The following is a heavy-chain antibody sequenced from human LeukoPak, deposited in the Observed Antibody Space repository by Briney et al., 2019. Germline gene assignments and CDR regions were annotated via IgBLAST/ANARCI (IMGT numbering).Heavy chain of an antibody. V-gene: IGHV4-59*01. D-gene: IGHD3-10*01. CDR1: GGSISSYY. Sequence: PSETLSLTCTVSGGSISSYYWSWIRQPPGKGLEWIGYIYYSGSTHYNPSLKSRVTISVDTSKNQFSLKLSSVTAADTAVYYCARGPRGLVDYWGQGTLVTVSS. J-gene: IGHJ4*02. CDR2: IYYSGST. CDR3: ARGPRGLVDY.